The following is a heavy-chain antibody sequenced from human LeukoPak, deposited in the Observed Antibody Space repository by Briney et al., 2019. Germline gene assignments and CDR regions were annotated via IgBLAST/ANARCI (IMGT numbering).Heavy chain of an antibody. V-gene: IGHV3-21*01. CDR1: GFTFSDYA. CDR2: ISSSSSYI. D-gene: IGHD3-10*02. CDR3: AELGITMIGGV. Sequence: GGSLRLSCAASGFTFSDYAMTWVRQAPGKGLEWVSSISSSSSYIYYADSVKGRFTISRDNAKNSLYLQMNSLRAEDTAVYYCAELGITMIGGVWGKGTTVTISS. J-gene: IGHJ6*04.